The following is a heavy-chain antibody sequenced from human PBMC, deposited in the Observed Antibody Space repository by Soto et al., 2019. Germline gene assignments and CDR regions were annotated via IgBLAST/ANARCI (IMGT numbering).Heavy chain of an antibody. CDR2: MSDSGGST. J-gene: IGHJ6*02. CDR3: AKGQQQLVVYYGMDV. V-gene: IGHV3-23*01. D-gene: IGHD6-13*01. CDR1: GFTFSSYA. Sequence: EVQLLESGGGLVQPGGSLRLSCAASGFTFSSYAMSWVRQAPRKGLEWVSAMSDSGGSTYYADSVKGRLTISRDNSKNTLYLQMNSLRAEDTAVYYCAKGQQQLVVYYGMDVWGQGTTVTVSS.